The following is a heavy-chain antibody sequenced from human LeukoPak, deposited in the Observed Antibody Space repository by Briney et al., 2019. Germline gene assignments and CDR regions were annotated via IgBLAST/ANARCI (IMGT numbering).Heavy chain of an antibody. CDR3: AMGDCSGGSCYLSLTTIDY. CDR2: ISSSSSTI. Sequence: GGSLRLSCAASGFTFSSYSMNWVRQAPGKGLEWLSYISSSSSTIYYADSVKGRFTISRDNAKNSLYLQMNSLRAEDTAVYYCAMGDCSGGSCYLSLTTIDYWGQGTLVTVSS. D-gene: IGHD2-15*01. CDR1: GFTFSSYS. V-gene: IGHV3-48*01. J-gene: IGHJ4*02.